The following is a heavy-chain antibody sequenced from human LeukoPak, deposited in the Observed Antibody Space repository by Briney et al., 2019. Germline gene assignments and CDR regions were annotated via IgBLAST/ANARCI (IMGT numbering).Heavy chain of an antibody. CDR2: IRGKADNCAT. CDR1: GFTFSGSP. Sequence: GGSLRLSCAASGFTFSGSPILWVRQASGKGLEWVGRIRGKADNCATAYAASVQGRCTISRDDSQNTAYLQLNSLKTEDTAVYYCTQNNYWGQGALVTVSS. J-gene: IGHJ4*02. CDR3: TQNNY. V-gene: IGHV3-73*01.